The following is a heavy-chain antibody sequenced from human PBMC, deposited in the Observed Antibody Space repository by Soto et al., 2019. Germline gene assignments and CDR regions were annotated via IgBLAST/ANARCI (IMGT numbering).Heavy chain of an antibody. CDR1: GFTVSSNY. D-gene: IGHD3-3*01. V-gene: IGHV3-53*01. CDR2: IYSGGST. CDR3: ARAKNYDFWSGYYFDY. Sequence: GGSLRLSCAASGFTVSSNYMSWVRQAPGKGLEWVSVIYSGGSTYYADSVKGRFTISRDNSKNTLYLQMNSLRAEDTAVYYCARAKNYDFWSGYYFDYWGQGTLVTVSS. J-gene: IGHJ4*02.